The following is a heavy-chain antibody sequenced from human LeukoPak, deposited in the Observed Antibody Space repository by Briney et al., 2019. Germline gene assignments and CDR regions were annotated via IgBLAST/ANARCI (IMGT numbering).Heavy chain of an antibody. CDR1: GGSFSDYS. V-gene: IGHV4-34*01. Sequence: PSETLSLTCAVYGGSFSDYSWSWIRQPPGKGLEWIGEINHSGSANYNPSLKSRVTMSVDTSKSQFSLRLSSVTAADTALYYCARQTNSGYDWRFDSWGQGTLVTVSS. D-gene: IGHD5-12*01. J-gene: IGHJ4*02. CDR2: INHSGSA. CDR3: ARQTNSGYDWRFDS.